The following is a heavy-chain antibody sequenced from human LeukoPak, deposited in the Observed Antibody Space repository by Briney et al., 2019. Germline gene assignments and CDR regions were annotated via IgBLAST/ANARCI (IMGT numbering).Heavy chain of an antibody. CDR1: GFTFSSYA. V-gene: IGHV3-23*01. CDR3: AKPGATSGDYSY. CDR2: ISGSADNT. Sequence: GGSLRLSCAASGFTFSSYAMSWVRQAPGKGLEWVSAISGSADNTYYADSVKGRFTISRDNSKNTLYLQMNRLRAEDTAVYYCAKPGATSGDYSYWGQGTLVTVSS. D-gene: IGHD4-17*01. J-gene: IGHJ4*02.